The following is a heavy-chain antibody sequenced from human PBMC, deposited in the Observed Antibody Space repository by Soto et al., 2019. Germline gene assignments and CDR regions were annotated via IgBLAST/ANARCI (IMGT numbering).Heavy chain of an antibody. Sequence: ASVKVSFKASGYTFTGYFMHWVRQAPGQGLEWMEWINPNSGAKKYAEKCQGRVTLSRDTSISTAYMELSGLRSDDTAVYYCARGGGTILAPLPWGQGTLVTVSS. V-gene: IGHV1-2*02. D-gene: IGHD3-3*01. CDR1: GYTFTGYF. CDR2: INPNSGAK. J-gene: IGHJ5*02. CDR3: ARGGGTILAPLP.